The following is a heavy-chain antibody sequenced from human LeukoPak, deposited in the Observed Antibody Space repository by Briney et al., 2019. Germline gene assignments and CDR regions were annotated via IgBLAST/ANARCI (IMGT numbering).Heavy chain of an antibody. CDR1: GFTFNNDV. J-gene: IGHJ3*02. Sequence: PGGSLRLSCAASGFTFNNDVMGWVRQAPGKGLDWLSVISGSGGITYYADSVKGRFTIFRDNSKNTLYLQMNSLRAEDTALYYCAKEAFDIWGQGTMVTVSS. CDR2: ISGSGGIT. V-gene: IGHV3-23*01. CDR3: AKEAFDI.